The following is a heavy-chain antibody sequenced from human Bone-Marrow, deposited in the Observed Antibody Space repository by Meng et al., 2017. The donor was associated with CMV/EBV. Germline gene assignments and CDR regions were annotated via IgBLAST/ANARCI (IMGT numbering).Heavy chain of an antibody. V-gene: IGHV1-2*02. D-gene: IGHD2-21*02. J-gene: IGHJ4*02. Sequence: ACKASGYTFTGYYIHWVRQAPGQGLEWMGWINPNSGDTNYAQNFQGRVAMTRDTSISTAYMELSGLRSDDTAVYYCARDLTTAWPNYWGQGTLVSLL. CDR3: ARDLTTAWPNY. CDR2: INPNSGDT. CDR1: GYTFTGYY.